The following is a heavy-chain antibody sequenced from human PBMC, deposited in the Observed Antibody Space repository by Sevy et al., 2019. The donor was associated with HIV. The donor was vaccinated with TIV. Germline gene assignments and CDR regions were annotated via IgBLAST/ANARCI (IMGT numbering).Heavy chain of an antibody. CDR2: ISSSSSYI. J-gene: IGHJ6*02. D-gene: IGHD3-10*01. CDR3: ARDQDTMVRGGHHGMDV. CDR1: GFTFSSYS. Sequence: GGSLRLSCAASGFTFSSYSMNWVRQAPGKGLEWVSSISSSSSYIYYADSVKGRFTISRDNAKNSLYLQMNSLRAEDTAVYYCARDQDTMVRGGHHGMDVWGQGTTVTVSS. V-gene: IGHV3-21*01.